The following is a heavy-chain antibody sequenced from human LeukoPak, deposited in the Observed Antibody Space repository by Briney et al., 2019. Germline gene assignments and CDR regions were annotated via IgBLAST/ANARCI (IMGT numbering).Heavy chain of an antibody. Sequence: SVKVSCKASGGTFSSYAISWVRQAPGQGLEWMGRIIPILGIANYAQKFQGRVTVTADKSTSTAYMELSSLRSEDTAVYYCARAPPDYGDPYYFDYWGQGTLVTVSS. J-gene: IGHJ4*02. CDR1: GGTFSSYA. CDR2: IIPILGIA. V-gene: IGHV1-69*04. CDR3: ARAPPDYGDPYYFDY. D-gene: IGHD4-17*01.